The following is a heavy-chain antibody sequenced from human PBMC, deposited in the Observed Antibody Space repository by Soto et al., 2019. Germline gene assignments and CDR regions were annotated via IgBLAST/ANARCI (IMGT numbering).Heavy chain of an antibody. CDR1: GFTFSSYA. V-gene: IGHV3-23*01. J-gene: IGHJ4*02. Sequence: GGSLRLSCAASGFTFSSYAMSWVRQAPGKGLEWVSAISGSGGSTYYADSVKGRFTISRDNSKNTLYLQMNSLRAEDTAVYYCARHPLPRVVQSSGWYGGTYFDYWGQGTLVTVSS. D-gene: IGHD6-19*01. CDR2: ISGSGGST. CDR3: ARHPLPRVVQSSGWYGGTYFDY.